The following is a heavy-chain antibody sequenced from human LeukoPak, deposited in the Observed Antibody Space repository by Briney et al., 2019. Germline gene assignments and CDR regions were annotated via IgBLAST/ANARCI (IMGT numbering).Heavy chain of an antibody. Sequence: PSETLSLTCAVYGGSFSGYYWSWIRQPPGKGLEWIGEINHSGSTNYNPSLKSRVTISVDTSKNQFSLKLSSVTAADTAVYYRARDVHDFWSGYYTRYFDYWGQGTLVTVSP. V-gene: IGHV4-34*01. CDR2: INHSGST. CDR1: GGSFSGYY. CDR3: ARDVHDFWSGYYTRYFDY. D-gene: IGHD3-3*01. J-gene: IGHJ4*02.